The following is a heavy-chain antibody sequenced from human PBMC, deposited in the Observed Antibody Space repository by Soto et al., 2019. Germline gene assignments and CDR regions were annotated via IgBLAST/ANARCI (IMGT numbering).Heavy chain of an antibody. J-gene: IGHJ4*02. Sequence: SETLSLTCTVSGGSISSSSYYWGWIRQPPGKGLEWIGSIYYSGSTYYNPSLKSRVTISVDTSKNQFSLKLSSVTAADTAVYYCANTGYGAAAGIYYWGQGTLVTVSS. D-gene: IGHD6-13*01. V-gene: IGHV4-39*01. CDR1: GGSISSSSYY. CDR2: IYYSGST. CDR3: ANTGYGAAAGIYY.